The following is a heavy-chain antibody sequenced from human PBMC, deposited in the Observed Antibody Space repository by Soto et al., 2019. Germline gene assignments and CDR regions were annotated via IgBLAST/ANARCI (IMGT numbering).Heavy chain of an antibody. CDR3: VRGASLNFDY. J-gene: IGHJ4*02. D-gene: IGHD1-26*01. CDR1: GFTFDEYG. Sequence: GGALRVSCAASGFTFDEYGMSWARQAPGKGLEWVSGVNWNGGSTGYADSVKGRFTISRDNAKNSLYLQMNSLRAEDTAFYYCVRGASLNFDYWGQGTLVTVSS. V-gene: IGHV3-20*04. CDR2: VNWNGGST.